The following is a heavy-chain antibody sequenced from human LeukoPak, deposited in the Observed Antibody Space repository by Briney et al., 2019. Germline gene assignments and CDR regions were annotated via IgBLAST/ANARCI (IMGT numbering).Heavy chain of an antibody. V-gene: IGHV1-2*02. CDR3: ARGGAYTYGYY. J-gene: IGHJ4*02. CDR2: ISPNSGGT. Sequence: ASVKVSCKASGYTFTSYGISWVRQAPGQGLEWMGWISPNSGGTNYAQKFQGRFTMTRDTSISTAYMELSSLRSDDTAVYYCARGGAYTYGYYWGQGTLVTVSS. D-gene: IGHD5-18*01. CDR1: GYTFTSYG.